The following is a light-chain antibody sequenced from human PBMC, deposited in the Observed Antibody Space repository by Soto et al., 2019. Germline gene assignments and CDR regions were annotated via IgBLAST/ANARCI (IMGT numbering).Light chain of an antibody. J-gene: IGKJ2*01. Sequence: EIVMTQSPVTLSVSPGERATLSCRASQSVSSKLAWYQQKPGRAPRLLIYGASTRATGIPARFSGSGSGTEFTLSISSLQSEYFAVYYCQQYNNWPQTFGQGTKLEIK. CDR1: QSVSSK. CDR2: GAS. V-gene: IGKV3-15*01. CDR3: QQYNNWPQT.